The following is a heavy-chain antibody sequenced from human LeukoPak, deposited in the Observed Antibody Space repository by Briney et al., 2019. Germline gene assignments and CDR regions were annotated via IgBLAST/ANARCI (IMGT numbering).Heavy chain of an antibody. V-gene: IGHV1-18*01. D-gene: IGHD6-13*01. CDR2: ISAYNGNT. Sequence: ASVKVSCKASGYTFTSYGISWVRQAPGQGLEWMGWISAYNGNTNYAQKLQGRVTMTTDTSTSTAYMELSRLRSDDTAVYYCARGRRYSSSWGTNYYYYYMDVWGKGTTVTISS. J-gene: IGHJ6*03. CDR3: ARGRRYSSSWGTNYYYYYMDV. CDR1: GYTFTSYG.